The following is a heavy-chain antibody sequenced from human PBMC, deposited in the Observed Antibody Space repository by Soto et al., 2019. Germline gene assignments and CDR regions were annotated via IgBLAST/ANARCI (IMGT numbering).Heavy chain of an antibody. Sequence: PGGSLRLSCAASGFTFSSYRMHWVRQAPGKGLVWVSRINSDGSSTSYADSVKGRFTISRDNAKNTLYLQMNSLRAEDTAVYYCVRNGGYYDSYYYYYGMDVWGQGTTVTVSS. J-gene: IGHJ6*02. V-gene: IGHV3-74*01. CDR2: INSDGSST. CDR3: VRNGGYYDSYYYYYGMDV. D-gene: IGHD3-22*01. CDR1: GFTFSSYR.